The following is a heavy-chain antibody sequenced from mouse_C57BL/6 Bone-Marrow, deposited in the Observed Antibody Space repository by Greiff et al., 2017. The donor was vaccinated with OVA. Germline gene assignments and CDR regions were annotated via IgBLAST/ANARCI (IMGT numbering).Heavy chain of an antibody. D-gene: IGHD4-1*01. CDR3: AWERGGDY. J-gene: IGHJ3*01. CDR2: IYPGDGDT. CDR1: GYAFSSSW. V-gene: IGHV1-82*01. Sequence: QVQLQQSGPELVKPGASVKISCKASGYAFSSSWMNWVKQRPGKGLEWIGRIYPGDGDTNYNGKFKGKATLTADKSSSTAYMQLSSLTSEDSAVYFCAWERGGDYWGQGTLLTVSA.